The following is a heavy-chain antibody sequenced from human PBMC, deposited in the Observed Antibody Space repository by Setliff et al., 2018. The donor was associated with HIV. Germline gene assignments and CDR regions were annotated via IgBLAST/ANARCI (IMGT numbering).Heavy chain of an antibody. CDR1: GFSFSSYS. V-gene: IGHV3-21*06. CDR3: AKQTVSSSWSNWFDP. J-gene: IGHJ5*02. Sequence: GGSLRLSCAASGFSFSSYSMNWVRQAPGKGLEWVSSTSSSGDYIHTADSLKGRFTISRDNAKNLLYLQMNSLRVEDTAVYYCAKQTVSSSWSNWFDPWGQGTLVTVSS. CDR2: TSSSGDYI. D-gene: IGHD6-13*01.